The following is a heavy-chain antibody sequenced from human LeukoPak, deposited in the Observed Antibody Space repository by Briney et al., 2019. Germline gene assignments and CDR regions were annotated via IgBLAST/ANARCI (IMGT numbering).Heavy chain of an antibody. Sequence: GGSLRLSSAASEFTFSDYYINWIRQTPGKGLEWISHIGDGVTPISYADSVKGRFTISRDNTNNSVYPQMNSLRAEDTAVYYCARGLWLGDLFRYHYYNIDVWGKGTTVPVSS. V-gene: IGHV3-11*01. J-gene: IGHJ6*03. D-gene: IGHD3-10*01. CDR3: ARGLWLGDLFRYHYYNIDV. CDR1: EFTFSDYY. CDR2: IGDGVTPI.